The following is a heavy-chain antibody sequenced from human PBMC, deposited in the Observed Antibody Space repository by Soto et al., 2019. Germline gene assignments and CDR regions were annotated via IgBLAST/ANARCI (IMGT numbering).Heavy chain of an antibody. D-gene: IGHD3-22*01. CDR3: AKLGATYYYDSSGYYPTIFDY. CDR2: ISYDGSNK. V-gene: IGHV3-30*18. J-gene: IGHJ4*02. CDR1: GFTFSSYG. Sequence: ESGGGVVQPGRSLRLSCAASGFTFSSYGMHWVRQAPGKGLEWVAVISYDGSNKYYADSVKGRFTISRDNSKNTLYLQMNSLRAEDTAVYYCAKLGATYYYDSSGYYPTIFDYWGQGTLVTVSS.